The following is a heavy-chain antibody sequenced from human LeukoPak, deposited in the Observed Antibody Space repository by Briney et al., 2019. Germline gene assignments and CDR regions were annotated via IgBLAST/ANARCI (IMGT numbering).Heavy chain of an antibody. CDR3: ARTQLAYCGGDCYSNYFDY. V-gene: IGHV4-59*01. J-gene: IGHJ4*02. CDR2: IYYSGST. D-gene: IGHD2-21*02. CDR1: GGSISSYY. Sequence: PSETLSLTCTVSGGSISSYYWSWIRQPPGKGLEWIGYIYYSGSTNYNPSLKSRVTISVDTSKNQFSLKLSSVTAADTAVYYCARTQLAYCGGDCYSNYFDYWGQGTLVTASS.